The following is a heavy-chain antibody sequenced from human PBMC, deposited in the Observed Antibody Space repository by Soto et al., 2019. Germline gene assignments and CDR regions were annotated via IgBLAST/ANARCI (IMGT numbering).Heavy chain of an antibody. D-gene: IGHD2-2*01. V-gene: IGHV4-34*01. CDR3: ARRIYCSSTSCYYPRGDGMDV. J-gene: IGHJ6*02. CDR2: INHSGST. CDR1: GGSFSGYY. Sequence: PSETLSLTCAVYGGSFSGYYWSWIRQPPGKGLEWIGEINHSGSTNYNPSLKSRVTISVDTSKNQFSLKLSSVTAADTAVYYCARRIYCSSTSCYYPRGDGMDVWGQGTTVTVS.